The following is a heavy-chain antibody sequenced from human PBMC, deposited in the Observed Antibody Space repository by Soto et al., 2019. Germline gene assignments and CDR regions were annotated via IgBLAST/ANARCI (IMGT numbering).Heavy chain of an antibody. CDR1: GGTFSSYT. CDR3: AREGYSGYDVSY. D-gene: IGHD5-12*01. J-gene: IGHJ4*02. V-gene: IGHV1-69*02. Sequence: QVQLVQSGAEVKKPGSSVKVSCKASGGTFSSYTISWVRQAPGQGLEWMGRIIPILGIANYAQRFQGRVTITADKSTSTAYMELSSLRSEDTAVYYCAREGYSGYDVSYWGQGTLVTVSS. CDR2: IIPILGIA.